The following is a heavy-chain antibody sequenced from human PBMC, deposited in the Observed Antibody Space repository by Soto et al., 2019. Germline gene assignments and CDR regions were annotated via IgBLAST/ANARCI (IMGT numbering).Heavy chain of an antibody. D-gene: IGHD5-12*01. CDR3: ARDLVSGYIAYGPADY. CDR1: GYTFTSYG. J-gene: IGHJ4*02. CDR2: ISAYNGHT. Sequence: ASVKVSCKASGYTFTSYGISWVRQAPGQGLEWMGWISAYNGHTNYAQKLQGRVTMTTDTSTSTAYLELRSLRSDDTAVYYCARDLVSGYIAYGPADYWGQGTLVTVSS. V-gene: IGHV1-18*01.